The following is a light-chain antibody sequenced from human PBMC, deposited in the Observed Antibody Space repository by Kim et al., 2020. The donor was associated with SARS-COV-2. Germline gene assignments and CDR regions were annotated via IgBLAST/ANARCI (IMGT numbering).Light chain of an antibody. CDR2: GSS. CDR3: QQYKNWPPPHT. CDR1: SGFSRN. V-gene: IGKV3D-15*01. J-gene: IGKJ2*01. Sequence: SAGERATLHRRARSGFSRNLAWYQQKQGQAPCHIPYGSSTRHTDIPARFSGSGSGTEFTLTISSRQSEDFDVDYFQQYKNWPPPHTFGQGNKLEI.